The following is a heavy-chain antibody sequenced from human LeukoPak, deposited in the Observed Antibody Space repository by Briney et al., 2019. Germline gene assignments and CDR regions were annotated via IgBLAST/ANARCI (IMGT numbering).Heavy chain of an antibody. CDR3: ARQGGSYYGNYYFDY. CDR2: IYHSGST. D-gene: IGHD1-26*01. CDR1: GYSISSGYY. Sequence: SETLSLTCAVSGYSISSGYYWGWIRQPPGKGLEWIGSIYHSGSTYYNPSLKSRVTISVDTSKNQFSLKLSSVTAADTAVYYCARQGGSYYGNYYFDYWGQGTLVTVSP. V-gene: IGHV4-38-2*01. J-gene: IGHJ4*02.